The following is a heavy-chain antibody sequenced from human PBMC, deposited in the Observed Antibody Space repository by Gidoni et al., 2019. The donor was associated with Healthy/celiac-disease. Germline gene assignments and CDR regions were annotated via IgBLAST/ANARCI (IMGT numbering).Heavy chain of an antibody. CDR1: AGSITSGGYY. D-gene: IGHD6-13*01. J-gene: IGHJ4*02. Sequence: QLQESGPGLLTPSHTLSLTCTVSAGSITSGGYYWSCIRQPPGKRLEWIEYIYYSGSTYYNPSLKSRVTISGDTSKNQFSLKLSSVTAADTAVYYCARAPGIAAADYFDYWGQGTLVTVSS. CDR3: ARAPGIAAADYFDY. CDR2: IYYSGST. V-gene: IGHV4-31*03.